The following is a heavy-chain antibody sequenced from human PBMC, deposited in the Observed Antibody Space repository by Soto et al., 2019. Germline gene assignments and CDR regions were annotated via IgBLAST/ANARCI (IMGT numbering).Heavy chain of an antibody. Sequence: SETLSLTCTVSGGSISSYYWSWIRQPPGKGLEWIGYIYYSGSTNYNPSLKSRVTIPVDTPKNQFSLKLGSGTAADTAVYYCARDKVEGTREPRGYYYYYMDVWGKGTTVTVSS. V-gene: IGHV4-59*01. CDR2: IYYSGST. D-gene: IGHD1-7*01. CDR1: GGSISSYY. CDR3: ARDKVEGTREPRGYYYYYMDV. J-gene: IGHJ6*03.